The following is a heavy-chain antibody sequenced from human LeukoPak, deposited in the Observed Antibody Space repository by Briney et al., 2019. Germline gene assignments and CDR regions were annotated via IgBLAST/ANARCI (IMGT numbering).Heavy chain of an antibody. J-gene: IGHJ4*02. CDR3: ARDPDGDPFDY. CDR2: IYYSGST. V-gene: IGHV4-39*07. Sequence: SEALSLTCTVSGGSISSSSYYWGWIRQPPGKGLEWIGSIYYSGSTYYNPSLKSRVTISVDTSKNQFSLKLSSVTAADTAVYYCARDPDGDPFDYWGQGTLVTVSS. D-gene: IGHD4-17*01. CDR1: GGSISSSSYY.